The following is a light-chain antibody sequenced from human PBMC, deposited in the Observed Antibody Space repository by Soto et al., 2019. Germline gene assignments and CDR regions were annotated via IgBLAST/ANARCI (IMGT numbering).Light chain of an antibody. CDR3: QQRSNWPPT. V-gene: IGKV3-11*01. Sequence: EIVWTQSPATLSLSPVERATLSCRASQSVSSYLAWYQQKPGQAPRLLIYDASNRATGIPARFSGSGSGTDFTLTISSLEPEDFAVYYCQQRSNWPPTFGGGTKVEIK. CDR1: QSVSSY. J-gene: IGKJ4*01. CDR2: DAS.